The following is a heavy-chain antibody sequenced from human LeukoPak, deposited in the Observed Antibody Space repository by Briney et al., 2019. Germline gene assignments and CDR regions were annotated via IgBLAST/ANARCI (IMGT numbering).Heavy chain of an antibody. V-gene: IGHV4-61*01. Sequence: SETLSLTCTVSGASVSSGSSYWTWIRQPPGKGLEWIGYIYYSGSTHYNPSLKSRVTLSVDRSKNQFSLKLTSVTAADTAVYYCANRGSIADWYFDLWGRGTPVTVSS. CDR1: GASVSSGSSY. CDR2: IYYSGST. CDR3: ANRGSIADWYFDL. J-gene: IGHJ2*01. D-gene: IGHD6-6*01.